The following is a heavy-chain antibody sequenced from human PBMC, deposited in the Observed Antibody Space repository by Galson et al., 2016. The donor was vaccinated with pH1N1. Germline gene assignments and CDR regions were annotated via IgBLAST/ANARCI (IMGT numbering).Heavy chain of an antibody. J-gene: IGHJ4*02. V-gene: IGHV4-61*08. CDR2: VHNNGRT. CDR1: GDSVKSNAYY. CDR3: ARLPEIRGWPFDY. D-gene: IGHD6-19*01. Sequence: ETLSLTCTVSGDSVKSNAYYWTWIRQPPGKGLEWIGYVHNNGRTEYNPSLSGRLTFSVDTSNNRLSMRLSSATAADTAIYYCARLPEIRGWPFDYWGQGILVTVSS.